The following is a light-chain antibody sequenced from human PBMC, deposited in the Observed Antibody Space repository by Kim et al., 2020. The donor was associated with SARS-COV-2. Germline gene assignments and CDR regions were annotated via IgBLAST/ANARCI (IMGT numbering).Light chain of an antibody. J-gene: IGLJ3*02. V-gene: IGLV1-44*01. CDR1: RSNHGTSP. CDR2: VYD. Sequence: QQVTIYCAGSRSNHGTSPMYWDQHLPGTAPKLLSSVYDQRSSGAPDPLSGSKYGTSAYLDTSGLQPEDEADYYCATWDGSLSAWLFGGGTQPAVL. CDR3: ATWDGSLSAWL.